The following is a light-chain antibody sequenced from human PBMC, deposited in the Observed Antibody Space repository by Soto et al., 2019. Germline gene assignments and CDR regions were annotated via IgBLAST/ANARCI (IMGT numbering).Light chain of an antibody. CDR2: AAS. CDR3: QQTYSPPSIT. CDR1: QSINTY. J-gene: IGKJ5*01. Sequence: DIQMTQSPSSLSASVGDRVTITCRASQSINTYLNWYQQQPGKAPKLLIYAASTLQGGVPSRFSGSGSGSAFTITSSSLQPEDFATYYCQQTYSPPSITFGQGTRLDIK. V-gene: IGKV1-39*01.